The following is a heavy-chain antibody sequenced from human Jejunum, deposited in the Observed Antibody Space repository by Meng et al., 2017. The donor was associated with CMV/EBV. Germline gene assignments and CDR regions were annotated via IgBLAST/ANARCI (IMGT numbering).Heavy chain of an antibody. J-gene: IGHJ6*02. CDR2: ITSSSSTV. Sequence: AASGFTFSSYSQRWVRQAPGKGLEWISYITSSSSTVCYADSVRGRFTISRDNANNSLYLQMNNLRADDTALYYCARDPVLSGLDVWGQGATVTVSS. V-gene: IGHV3-48*04. CDR3: ARDPVLSGLDV. CDR1: GFTFSSYS.